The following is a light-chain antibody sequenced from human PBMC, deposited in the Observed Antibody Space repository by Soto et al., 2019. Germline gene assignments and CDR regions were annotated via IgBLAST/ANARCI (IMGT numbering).Light chain of an antibody. V-gene: IGKV1-9*01. Sequence: IPSTQSPSSLSASLGDRVTSTCRASQGISTSLAWYQVKPGKAPKLLIYAASTLESGVPSRFSATVSGTEFSLTITSLQPEEFATYYCQKLFDSPITVGKGTRLEIK. CDR3: QKLFDSPIT. CDR1: QGISTS. J-gene: IGKJ5*01. CDR2: AAS.